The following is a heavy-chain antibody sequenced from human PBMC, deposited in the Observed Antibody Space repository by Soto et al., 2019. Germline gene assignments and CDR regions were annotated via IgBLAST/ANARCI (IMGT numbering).Heavy chain of an antibody. J-gene: IGHJ6*02. CDR1: GGSVSSGSYY. Sequence: SETLSLTCTVSGGSVSSGSYYWSWIRQPPGKGLEWIGYIYYSGSTNYNPSLKSRVTISVDTSKNQFSLKLSSVTAADTAVYYCARGPYTSLEGSTSQTYYYYGMDVWGQGTTVTVSS. V-gene: IGHV4-61*01. CDR2: IYYSGST. D-gene: IGHD2-2*01. CDR3: ARGPYTSLEGSTSQTYYYYGMDV.